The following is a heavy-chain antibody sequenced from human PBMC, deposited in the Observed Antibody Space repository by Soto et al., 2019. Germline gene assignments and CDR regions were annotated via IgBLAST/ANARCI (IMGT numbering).Heavy chain of an antibody. D-gene: IGHD2-15*01. CDR3: ARHVGYYSQGEWFDP. CDR1: GGSISSYY. J-gene: IGHJ5*02. Sequence: QVQLQESGPGLVKPSETLSLTCTVSGGSISSYYWSWIRQPPGKGLEWIGYIYYSGSTKYNPSLKIRVTVSVDTSKNHFSLKLSSVTAADTAVYYCARHVGYYSQGEWFDPWGQGTLVTVSS. V-gene: IGHV4-59*08. CDR2: IYYSGST.